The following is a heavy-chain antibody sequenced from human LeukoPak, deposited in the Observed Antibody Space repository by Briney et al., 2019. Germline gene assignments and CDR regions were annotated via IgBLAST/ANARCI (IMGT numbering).Heavy chain of an antibody. CDR2: IRNRAKSYTT. Sequence: PGGSLRLSCAASGFSFSDHYMDWVRQAPGKGLEWVGRIRNRAKSYTTQYAPSVKDRFTISRDESRKSLYLQMNSLKTEDTAVYFCARVGDYYDSRGYSTDAFDIWGQGTMVTASS. V-gene: IGHV3-72*01. J-gene: IGHJ3*02. CDR1: GFSFSDHY. CDR3: ARVGDYYDSRGYSTDAFDI. D-gene: IGHD3-22*01.